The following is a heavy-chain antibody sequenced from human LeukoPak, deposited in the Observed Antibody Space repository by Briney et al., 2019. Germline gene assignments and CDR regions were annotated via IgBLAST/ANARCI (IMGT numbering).Heavy chain of an antibody. D-gene: IGHD2-8*02. CDR2: IYYSGST. CDR3: ARHSAWYNWFDP. CDR1: GGSISSSSYY. V-gene: IGHV4-39*01. J-gene: IGHJ5*02. Sequence: PLETLSLTCTVSGGSISSSSYYWGWIRQPPGKGLEWIGSIYYSGSTYYNPSLKSRVTISVDTSKNQFSLKLSSVTAADTAVYYCARHSAWYNWFDPWGQGTLVTVSS.